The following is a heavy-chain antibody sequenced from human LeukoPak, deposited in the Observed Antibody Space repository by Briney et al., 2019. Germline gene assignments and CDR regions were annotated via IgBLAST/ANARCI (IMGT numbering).Heavy chain of an antibody. CDR1: GGSISSGGYY. CDR2: IYYSGST. D-gene: IGHD5-18*01. CDR3: ARDVPLAGYSYGGFDP. J-gene: IGHJ5*02. V-gene: IGHV4-31*03. Sequence: SETLSLTCTVSGGSISSGGYYWSWIRQHPGKGLEWIGYIYYSGSTYYNPSLKSRVTISVDTSKNQFSLKLSSVTAADTAVYYCARDVPLAGYSYGGFDPWGQGTLVTVSS.